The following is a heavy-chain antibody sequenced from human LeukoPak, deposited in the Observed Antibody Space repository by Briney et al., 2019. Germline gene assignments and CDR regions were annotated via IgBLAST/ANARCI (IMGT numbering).Heavy chain of an antibody. D-gene: IGHD1-26*01. J-gene: IGHJ4*02. V-gene: IGHV1-69*05. CDR3: VRGARQNIREQFDY. Sequence: ASVKVSCKASGGTFSSYAISWVRQAPGQGLEWMGGIIPIFGTANYAQKFQGRITITTDESTSTAYMELSSLGSEDTAVYYCVRGARQNIREQFDYWGQGTLVTVSS. CDR1: GGTFSSYA. CDR2: IIPIFGTA.